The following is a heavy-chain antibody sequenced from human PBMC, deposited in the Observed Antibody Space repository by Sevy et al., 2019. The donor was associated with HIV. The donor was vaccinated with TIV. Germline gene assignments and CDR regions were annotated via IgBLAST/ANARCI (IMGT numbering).Heavy chain of an antibody. J-gene: IGHJ4*02. V-gene: IGHV3-23*01. Sequence: GGSLRLSCAASGFTFSSYAMSWVRQAPGKGLEWVSAISGSGGSTYYADSVKGRFTISRDNSKNTLYLQMNSLRAEDTAVYYCASGRCSSTSCRHCYWGQGTLVTVSS. CDR1: GFTFSSYA. CDR3: ASGRCSSTSCRHCY. D-gene: IGHD2-2*01. CDR2: ISGSGGST.